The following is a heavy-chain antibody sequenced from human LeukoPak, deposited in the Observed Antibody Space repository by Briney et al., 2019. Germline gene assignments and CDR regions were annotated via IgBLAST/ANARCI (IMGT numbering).Heavy chain of an antibody. D-gene: IGHD4-17*01. CDR3: ARDGPGDYVADYYCGMDV. V-gene: IGHV1-18*01. CDR1: GYTFTSYG. J-gene: IGHJ6*02. CDR2: ISAYNGNT. Sequence: ASVKVSCKASGYTFTSYGISWVRQAPGQGLEWMGWISAYNGNTNYAQKLQGRVTMTTDTSTSTAYMELRSLRPDDTAVYYCARDGPGDYVADYYCGMDVWGQGTTVTVSS.